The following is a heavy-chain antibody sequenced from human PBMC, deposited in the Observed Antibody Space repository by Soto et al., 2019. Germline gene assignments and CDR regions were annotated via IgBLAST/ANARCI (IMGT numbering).Heavy chain of an antibody. CDR1: GGSFSCYY. D-gene: IGHD6-6*01. V-gene: IGHV4-34*01. Sequence: SETMSLTCAVYGGSFSCYYWSWIRQPPGKGLEWIGEINHSGSTNYNPSLKSRVTISVDTSKNQFSLKLSSVTAADTAVYYCARTKRTQQLVNYYYYGLDVWGQGTTVTVSS. J-gene: IGHJ6*02. CDR3: ARTKRTQQLVNYYYYGLDV. CDR2: INHSGST.